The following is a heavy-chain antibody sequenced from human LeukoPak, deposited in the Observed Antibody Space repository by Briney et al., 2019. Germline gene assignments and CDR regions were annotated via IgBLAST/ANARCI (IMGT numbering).Heavy chain of an antibody. CDR3: ATSSDYYGDPYSYGLDV. D-gene: IGHD4-17*01. J-gene: IGHJ6*02. V-gene: IGHV1-24*01. CDR2: FNPDQGER. Sequence: ASVRVSCKVSGYSLSDLSIHWVRRAPGKPFQWLGGFNPDQGERVSAPKFQGRVTLTDDTSIDTAYMELRSLTSDDTAVYFCATSSDYYGDPYSYGLDVWGQGTTVTVSS. CDR1: GYSLSDLS.